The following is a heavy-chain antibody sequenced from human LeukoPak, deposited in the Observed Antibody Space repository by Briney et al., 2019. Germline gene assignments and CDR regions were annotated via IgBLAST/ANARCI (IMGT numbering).Heavy chain of an antibody. Sequence: GGSLRLSCAASGFTFSSYAMNWVRQAPEKGLEWVSGISGSGGNTYYADSVKGRFSISRDNSKNTVYLQMNSLRAEDTAVYYCARARLPKYYFDYWGQGTLVTVSS. V-gene: IGHV3-23*01. CDR2: ISGSGGNT. CDR1: GFTFSSYA. CDR3: ARARLPKYYFDY. J-gene: IGHJ4*02. D-gene: IGHD6-25*01.